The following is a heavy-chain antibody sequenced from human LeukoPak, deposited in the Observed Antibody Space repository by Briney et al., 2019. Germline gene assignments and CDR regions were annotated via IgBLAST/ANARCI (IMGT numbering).Heavy chain of an antibody. CDR3: ARDLGWELLDHAFDI. CDR1: GGSFSGYY. CDR2: INQSGST. V-gene: IGHV4-34*01. D-gene: IGHD1-26*01. J-gene: IGHJ3*02. Sequence: SEALSHTCAVYGGSFSGYYWSWIRQPPGKGLEWIGEINQSGSTEYNPSLKSRVTISVDTSKNQFSLKLSSVTAADTAVFYCARDLGWELLDHAFDIWGQGTMVTVSS.